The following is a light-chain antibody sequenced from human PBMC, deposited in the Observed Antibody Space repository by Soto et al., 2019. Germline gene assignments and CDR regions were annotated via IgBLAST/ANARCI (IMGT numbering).Light chain of an antibody. CDR2: SNN. CDR3: AAWDDSLNGWV. J-gene: IGLJ3*02. V-gene: IGLV1-44*01. CDR1: SSNIGTNT. Sequence: QSVLTQPPSASGTPGQRVTISCSGGSSNIGTNTVNWYQQFPGTAPKLLIYSNNQRPSGVPDRFSDSKSGTSASLAISGLQSEDEADYYCAAWDDSLNGWVFGGGTKLTV.